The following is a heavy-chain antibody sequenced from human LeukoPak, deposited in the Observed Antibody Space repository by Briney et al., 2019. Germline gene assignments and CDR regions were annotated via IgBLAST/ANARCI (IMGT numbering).Heavy chain of an antibody. CDR1: GYTFTSYG. Sequence: ASVKVSCKASGYTFTSYGISWVRQAPGQGLEWMGWISAYNGNTNYAQKLQGRVTMTTDTSTSTAYMELRSLRPDDTAVYYCARMTTVVTPVDYWGQGTLVTVSS. J-gene: IGHJ4*02. CDR3: ARMTTVVTPVDY. D-gene: IGHD4-23*01. V-gene: IGHV1-18*01. CDR2: ISAYNGNT.